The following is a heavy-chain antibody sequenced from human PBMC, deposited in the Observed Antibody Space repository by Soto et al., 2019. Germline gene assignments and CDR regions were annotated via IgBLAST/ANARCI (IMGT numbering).Heavy chain of an antibody. V-gene: IGHV3-11*04. Sequence: LRLSCAASGFTFSDYYMSWIRQAPGKGLEWVSYISSSGSTIYYADSVKGRFTISRDDAKNSLYLQMNSLRAEDTAVYYCARVNFASSGPNFDYWGQGTLVTVSS. CDR1: GFTFSDYY. CDR2: ISSSGSTI. D-gene: IGHD6-19*01. CDR3: ARVNFASSGPNFDY. J-gene: IGHJ4*02.